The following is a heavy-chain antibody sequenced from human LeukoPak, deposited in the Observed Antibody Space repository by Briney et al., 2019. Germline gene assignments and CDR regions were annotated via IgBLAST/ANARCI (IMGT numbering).Heavy chain of an antibody. Sequence: GGSLRLSCAASGFTFSSYGMHWVRQAPGKGLEWVAFIRYDGSNKYYADSVKGRFTISRDNSKNTLYLQMNSLRAEGTAVYYCSGSYGYYMDVWGKGTTVTISS. J-gene: IGHJ6*03. V-gene: IGHV3-30*02. CDR1: GFTFSSYG. CDR3: SGSYGYYMDV. D-gene: IGHD3-16*01. CDR2: IRYDGSNK.